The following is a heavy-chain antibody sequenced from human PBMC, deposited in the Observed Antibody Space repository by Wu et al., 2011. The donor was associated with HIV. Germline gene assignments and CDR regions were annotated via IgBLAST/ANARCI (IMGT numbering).Heavy chain of an antibody. CDR3: ARSGEAAAHYYYYLNI. CDR1: EGTFSGRI. V-gene: IGHV1-69*12. D-gene: IGHD2-21*01. J-gene: IGHJ6*03. Sequence: QVQLVQSGTEVKEPGSSVKVSCKTSEGTFSGRIFNWARQAPGQGLEWVGRIIPLSGSTNYPQRLQDRVTITADESTSTVFMELNSLRSDDTAVYYCARSGEAAAHYYYYLNIWGEGTTVTVSS. CDR2: IIPLSGST.